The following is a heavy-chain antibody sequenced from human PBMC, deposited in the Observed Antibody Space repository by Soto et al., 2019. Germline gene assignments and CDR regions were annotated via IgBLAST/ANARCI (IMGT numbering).Heavy chain of an antibody. Sequence: QVQLLQSGAEVKRPGASVKVSCRASGYTFTSYDVSWVRQAAGQGLEWMGWLSPATGKTKTTYLPPVRERVSMTWDTPVATAYLAVLDPTYDDTGVYYCARGCKAHYDFCSDPRGDWLASWGQCTLVTVSS. D-gene: IGHD3-3*01. CDR1: GYTFTSYD. CDR3: ARGCKAHYDFCSDPRGDWLAS. CDR2: LSPATGKT. J-gene: IGHJ1*01. V-gene: IGHV1-8*01.